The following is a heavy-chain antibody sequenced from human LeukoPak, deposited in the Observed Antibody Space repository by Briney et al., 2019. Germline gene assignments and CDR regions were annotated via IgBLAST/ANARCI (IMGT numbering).Heavy chain of an antibody. CDR3: ARGVWLARDX. D-gene: IGHD6-19*01. V-gene: IGHV4-59*01. Sequence: SETLSLTCTISGDSISTYYWSWIRQSPGKGLEWIGDVNLSGSTNYNPSLNYNPSLKSRVSISVDTSKNQFSLRLSSVTAADTAVYYCARGVWLARDXXGQGXXVTV. CDR2: VNLSGST. J-gene: IGHJ4*02. CDR1: GDSISTYY.